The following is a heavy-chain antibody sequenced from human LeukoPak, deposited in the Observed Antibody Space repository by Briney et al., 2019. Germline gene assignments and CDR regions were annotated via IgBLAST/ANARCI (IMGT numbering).Heavy chain of an antibody. J-gene: IGHJ2*01. V-gene: IGHV1-18*01. Sequence: ASVKVSCKASGYTFTSYGISWVRQAPGQGLEWMGWISAYNGNTNYAQKLQGRVTMTADTSTSKAYMELRSLRSDDTAVYYCARGGSVTCSSTSCYWHWYFDLWGRGTLVTVS. D-gene: IGHD2-2*01. CDR2: ISAYNGNT. CDR1: GYTFTSYG. CDR3: ARGGSVTCSSTSCYWHWYFDL.